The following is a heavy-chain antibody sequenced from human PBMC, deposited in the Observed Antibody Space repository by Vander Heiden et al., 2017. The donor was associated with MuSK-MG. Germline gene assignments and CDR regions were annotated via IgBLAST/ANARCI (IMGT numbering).Heavy chain of an antibody. CDR2: IYYSGTT. CDR1: GGSISSSSYY. CDR3: ASRGRYYYASGTYYYAFDI. D-gene: IGHD3-10*01. V-gene: IGHV4-39*01. J-gene: IGHJ3*02. Sequence: QLQLQESGPGLVKPSETLSLTCTVSGGSISSSSYYWGWMRQPPGKGLEWIGSIYYSGTTYYSPSLTSRVTISVDTSKNQFSLKLSSVTDADTAVYYCASRGRYYYASGTYYYAFDIWGQGTMVIVSS.